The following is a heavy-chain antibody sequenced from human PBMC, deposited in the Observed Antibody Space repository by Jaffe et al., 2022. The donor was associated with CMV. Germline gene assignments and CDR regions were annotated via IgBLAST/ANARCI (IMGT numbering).Heavy chain of an antibody. CDR2: IMHDGSES. CDR3: ARVISPNFRVVPYYYYGMDV. J-gene: IGHJ6*02. Sequence: EVQLVESGGGLVQPWGSLRLSCAASGFTFSTYWMTWVRQAPGKGLEWVANIMHDGSESYYVDSVKGRFTISRDNVKNSLYLQMDSLRAEDTAVYYCARVISPNFRVVPYYYYGMDVWGQGTTVTVSS. CDR1: GFTFSTYW. D-gene: IGHD3-3*01. V-gene: IGHV3-7*01.